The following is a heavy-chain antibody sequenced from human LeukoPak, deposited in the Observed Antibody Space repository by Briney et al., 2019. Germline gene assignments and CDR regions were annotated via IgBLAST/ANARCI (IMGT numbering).Heavy chain of an antibody. Sequence: GESLKISCKGSGYTFASHWIGSVRQMPGKGLEWMGIIYPGDSDTRYSPSFQGQVTISADKSISTAYLQWSSLKASDTAIYYCARHALESQAYYFDYWGQGTLVTVSS. D-gene: IGHD5-24*01. CDR2: IYPGDSDT. CDR1: GYTFASHW. J-gene: IGHJ4*02. CDR3: ARHALESQAYYFDY. V-gene: IGHV5-51*01.